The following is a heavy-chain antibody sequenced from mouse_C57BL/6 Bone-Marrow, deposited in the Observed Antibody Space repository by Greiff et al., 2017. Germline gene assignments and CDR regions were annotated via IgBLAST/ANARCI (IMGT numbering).Heavy chain of an antibody. J-gene: IGHJ2*01. D-gene: IGHD1-1*01. V-gene: IGHV14-4*01. CDR1: GFNIKDDY. CDR2: IDPENGDT. Sequence: EVQLQQSGAELVRPGASVKLSCTASGFNIKDDYMHWVKQRPEQGLEWIGWIDPENGDTEYASKFQGKATITADTSSNTAYLQLSSLTSEDTAVYYCTPCINPLDYWGQGTTLTVSS. CDR3: TPCINPLDY.